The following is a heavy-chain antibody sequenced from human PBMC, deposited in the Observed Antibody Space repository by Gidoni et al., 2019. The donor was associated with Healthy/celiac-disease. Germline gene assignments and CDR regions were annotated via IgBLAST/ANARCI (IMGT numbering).Heavy chain of an antibody. Sequence: QVQLVQSGAEVKKPGASVKVSCKASGYTFTSYAMHWVRQAPGQRLEWMGWINAGNGNTKYSQKFQGRVTITRDTSASTAYMELSSLRSEDTAVYYCARDRRGLTFSNYERWFDPWGQGTLVTVSS. CDR2: INAGNGNT. CDR3: ARDRRGLTFSNYERWFDP. V-gene: IGHV1-3*01. J-gene: IGHJ5*02. D-gene: IGHD4-4*01. CDR1: GYTFTSYA.